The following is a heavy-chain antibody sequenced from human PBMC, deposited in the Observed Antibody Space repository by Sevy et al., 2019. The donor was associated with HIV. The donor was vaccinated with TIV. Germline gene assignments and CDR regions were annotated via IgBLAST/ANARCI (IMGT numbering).Heavy chain of an antibody. CDR2: IIPIFGTA. V-gene: IGHV1-69*13. CDR3: ARDRSYSGRGTLVAAHSDY. D-gene: IGHD2-15*01. J-gene: IGHJ4*02. Sequence: ASVKVSCKASGGTFSSYAISWVRQAPGQGLEWMGGIIPIFGTANYAQKFQGRVTITADESTSTAYMELSSLGSEDTAVYYCARDRSYSGRGTLVAAHSDYWGQGTLVTVSS. CDR1: GGTFSSYA.